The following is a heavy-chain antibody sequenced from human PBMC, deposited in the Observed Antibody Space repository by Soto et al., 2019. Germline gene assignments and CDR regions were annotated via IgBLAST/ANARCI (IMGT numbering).Heavy chain of an antibody. Sequence: GASVKVSCKASGYTFTSYDINWVRQATEQGLEWMGWMNPNSGNTGYAQKFQGRVTMTRNTSISTAYMELSSLRSEDTAVYYCARGVELLWFGELTPSYYYYYYYMDVWGKGTTVTVSS. CDR2: MNPNSGNT. J-gene: IGHJ6*03. D-gene: IGHD3-10*01. V-gene: IGHV1-8*01. CDR3: ARGVELLWFGELTPSYYYYYYYMDV. CDR1: GYTFTSYD.